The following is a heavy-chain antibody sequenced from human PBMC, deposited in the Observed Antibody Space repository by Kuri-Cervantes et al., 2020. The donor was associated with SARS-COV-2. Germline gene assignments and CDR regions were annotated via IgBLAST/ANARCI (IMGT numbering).Heavy chain of an antibody. CDR1: GFPFNTYT. Sequence: GGSLRLSCAASGFPFNTYTMNWVRQAPGKGLEWVSNIGPSGTTKYYADSVKGRFTISRDNAKNSLYLQMSSLRAEDTAVYYCARDLRLGKSLDYWGQGTLVTVSS. J-gene: IGHJ4*02. CDR2: IGPSGTTK. CDR3: ARDLRLGKSLDY. D-gene: IGHD7-27*01. V-gene: IGHV3-48*04.